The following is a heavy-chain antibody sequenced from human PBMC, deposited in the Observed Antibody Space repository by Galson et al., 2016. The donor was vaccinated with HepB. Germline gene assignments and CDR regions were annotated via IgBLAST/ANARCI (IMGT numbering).Heavy chain of an antibody. Sequence: PALVKPTQTLTLTCTFSGFSLSTSGVGVGWIRQPPGKALEWLALIYWDDDKRYSPSLNIRLTITKDTSKNQVVLTMTNMDPVDTATYYCAHSREQQLVRPFDYWGQGTLVTVSS. CDR3: AHSREQQLVRPFDY. J-gene: IGHJ4*02. CDR2: IYWDDDK. D-gene: IGHD6-13*01. V-gene: IGHV2-5*02. CDR1: GFSLSTSGVG.